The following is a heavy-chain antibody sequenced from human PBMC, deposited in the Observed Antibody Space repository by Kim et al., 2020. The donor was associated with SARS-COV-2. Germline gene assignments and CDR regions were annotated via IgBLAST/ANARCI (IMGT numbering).Heavy chain of an antibody. CDR2: ISYDGSNK. J-gene: IGHJ6*02. CDR1: GFTFSSYG. Sequence: GGSLRLSCAASGFTFSSYGMHWVRQAPGKGLEWVAVISYDGSNKYYADSVKGRFTISRDNSKNTLYLQMNSLRAEDTAVYYCAKEMEVGVAQYYYYYGMDVWGQGTTVTVSS. D-gene: IGHD6-19*01. CDR3: AKEMEVGVAQYYYYYGMDV. V-gene: IGHV3-30*18.